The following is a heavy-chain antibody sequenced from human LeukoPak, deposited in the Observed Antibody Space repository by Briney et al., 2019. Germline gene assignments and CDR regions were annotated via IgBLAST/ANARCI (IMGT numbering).Heavy chain of an antibody. CDR3: ARDPYYDSSGYYPFDY. D-gene: IGHD3-22*01. CDR2: INPNSGGT. Sequence: GASVKVSCKASGYTFTGYYMHWVRQAPGQGREWMGWINPNSGGTNYAQKFQGRVTMTRDTSIRTAYMELSRLRSDDTAVYYCARDPYYDSSGYYPFDYWGQGTLVTVSS. CDR1: GYTFTGYY. J-gene: IGHJ4*02. V-gene: IGHV1-2*02.